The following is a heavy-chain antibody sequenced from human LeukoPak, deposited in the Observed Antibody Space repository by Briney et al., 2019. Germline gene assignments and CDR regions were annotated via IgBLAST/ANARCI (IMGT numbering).Heavy chain of an antibody. CDR3: ARVEVTIFGVVIMDYYMDV. Sequence: ASVKVSCKASGYTFTSYSISWVRQAPGQGLEWMGWISAYNGNTNYAQKLQGRVTMTTDTSTSTAYMELRSLRSDDTAVYYCARVEVTIFGVVIMDYYMDVWGKGTTVTVSS. J-gene: IGHJ6*03. D-gene: IGHD3-3*01. CDR2: ISAYNGNT. V-gene: IGHV1-18*01. CDR1: GYTFTSYS.